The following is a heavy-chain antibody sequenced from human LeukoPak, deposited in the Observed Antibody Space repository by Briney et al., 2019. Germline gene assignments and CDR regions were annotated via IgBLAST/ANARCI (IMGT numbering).Heavy chain of an antibody. J-gene: IGHJ6*02. V-gene: IGHV3-23*01. CDR1: GFTFSSYA. Sequence: GGSLRLSCAASGFTFSSYAMSWVRQAPWKGLEWVSAISGSGGSTYYADSVKGRFTISRDNSKNTLYLQMNSLRAEDTAVYYCAKGSYPLYYYGMDVWGQGTTVTVSS. CDR2: ISGSGGST. CDR3: AKGSYPLYYYGMDV.